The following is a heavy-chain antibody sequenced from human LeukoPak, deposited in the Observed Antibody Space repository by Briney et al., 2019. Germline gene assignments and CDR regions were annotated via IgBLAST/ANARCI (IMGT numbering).Heavy chain of an antibody. Sequence: GGSLRLSCAASGFTFSNYAMSWVRQAPGRGLEWVSAITGSGGNTYYADSVKGRFTISRDNSKNTLYLQMNSLRDEDTAVYYCAKWGDFDVLTGYYVPDFWGQGTLVTVSS. CDR2: ITGSGGNT. CDR3: AKWGDFDVLTGYYVPDF. D-gene: IGHD3-9*01. J-gene: IGHJ4*02. CDR1: GFTFSNYA. V-gene: IGHV3-23*01.